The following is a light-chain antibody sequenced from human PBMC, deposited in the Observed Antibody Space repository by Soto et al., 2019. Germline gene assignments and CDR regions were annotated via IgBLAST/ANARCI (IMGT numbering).Light chain of an antibody. CDR2: AAS. V-gene: IGKV1-17*01. CDR3: QQYNTYSPWT. Sequence: DIQITQSPSSLSASVLDIVTITCRASQGIRNDLSWYQQKPGKAPKRLIYAASSLHSGVPSRFSGSGSGTDFTLTISGLQPDDFATYYCQQYNTYSPWTFGQGTKVDIK. CDR1: QGIRND. J-gene: IGKJ1*01.